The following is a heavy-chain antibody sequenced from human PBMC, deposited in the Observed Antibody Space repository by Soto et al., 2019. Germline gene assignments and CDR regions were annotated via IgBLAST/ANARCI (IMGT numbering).Heavy chain of an antibody. CDR3: ARHGDTRSLDF. V-gene: IGHV5-10-1*01. CDR2: IDPSGSYT. CDR1: GYSFTSYW. J-gene: IGHJ4*02. Sequence: GESLKISCRGSGYSFTSYWISWVRQMPGKGLEGMGRIDPSGSYTNSSPSFQGHVTSSADKSISTAYLQGSSLKASDIAMYYCARHGDTRSLDFWGQGILVTVSS. D-gene: IGHD1-26*01.